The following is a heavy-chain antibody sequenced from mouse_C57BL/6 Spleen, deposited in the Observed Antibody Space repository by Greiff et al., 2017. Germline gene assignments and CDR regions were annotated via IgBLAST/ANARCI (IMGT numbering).Heavy chain of an antibody. D-gene: IGHD2-2*01. J-gene: IGHJ4*01. V-gene: IGHV1-55*01. CDR2: IYPGSGST. CDR3: ARGRGYGYDGGYAMDY. Sequence: QVQLQQPGAELVKPGASVKMSCKASGYTFTSYWITWVKQRPGQGLEWIGDIYPGSGSTNYNEKFKSKATLTVDTSSSTAYMQLSSLTSEDSAVYYCARGRGYGYDGGYAMDYWGQGTSVTVSS. CDR1: GYTFTSYW.